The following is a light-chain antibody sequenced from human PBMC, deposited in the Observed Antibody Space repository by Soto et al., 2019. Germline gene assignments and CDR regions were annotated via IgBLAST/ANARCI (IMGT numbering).Light chain of an antibody. Sequence: QSALTQTASVSGSPGQSITISCTGTSSDVGGYNFVSWYQQHPGKAPKLIIHEVTNRPSGVSTRFSGSKSGNTASLTISGLQAEDEADYYCSSYTSISTYVFGTGTKLTVL. V-gene: IGLV2-14*03. CDR1: SSDVGGYNF. CDR2: EVT. J-gene: IGLJ1*01. CDR3: SSYTSISTYV.